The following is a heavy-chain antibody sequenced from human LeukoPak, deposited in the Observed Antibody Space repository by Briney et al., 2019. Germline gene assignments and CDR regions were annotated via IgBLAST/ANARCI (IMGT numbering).Heavy chain of an antibody. V-gene: IGHV4-34*01. CDR1: SGSFSGYY. CDR3: ARFTPQGYGWGGYNRFDP. D-gene: IGHD3-16*01. Sequence: SETLSLTCAVYSGSFSGYYWSWIRQPPGKGLEWIGEINHSGSTNYNPSLESRVTISVDTSKNQFSLNLTSVTAADTAVYYCARFTPQGYGWGGYNRFDPWGQGTLVTVSS. J-gene: IGHJ5*02. CDR2: INHSGST.